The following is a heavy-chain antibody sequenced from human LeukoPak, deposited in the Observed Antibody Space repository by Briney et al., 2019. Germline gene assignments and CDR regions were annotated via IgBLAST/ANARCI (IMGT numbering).Heavy chain of an antibody. D-gene: IGHD2-2*03. CDR2: ISWNSGSI. J-gene: IGHJ4*02. Sequence: GGSLRLSCAASGFTFDDYAMHWVRQAPGKGLEWVSGISWNSGSIGYADSVKGRFTISRDNAKNSLYLQMNSLRAEDTAVYYCAKDGGLWISAHWGDSWGRGTLVTVSS. V-gene: IGHV3-9*01. CDR1: GFTFDDYA. CDR3: AKDGGLWISAHWGDS.